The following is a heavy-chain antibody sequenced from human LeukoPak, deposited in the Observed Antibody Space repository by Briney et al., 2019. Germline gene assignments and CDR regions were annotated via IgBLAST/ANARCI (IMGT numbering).Heavy chain of an antibody. CDR3: AKNRDAYCGGDCYSGGVYFDY. CDR2: ISYDGSNK. CDR1: GFTFSSYG. D-gene: IGHD2-21*02. Sequence: GGSLRLSCAASGFTFSSYGMHWVRQAPGKGLEWVAVISYDGSNKYYADSVKGRFTISRDNSKNTLYLQMNSLRAEDTAVYYCAKNRDAYCGGDCYSGGVYFDYWAREPWSPSPQ. V-gene: IGHV3-30*18. J-gene: IGHJ4*02.